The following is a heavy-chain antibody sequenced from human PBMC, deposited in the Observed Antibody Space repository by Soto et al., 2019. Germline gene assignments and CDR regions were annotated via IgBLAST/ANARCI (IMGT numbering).Heavy chain of an antibody. J-gene: IGHJ3*02. V-gene: IGHV3-48*01. CDR3: ARSDYGGNSVPGPDI. Sequence: EVQLVESGGGLVQPGGSLRLSCAASGFTFSSYSMNWVRQASGKGLEWVSYISSSSSTIYYADSVKGRFTISRDNAKNSLYLQMNSLRAEDTAVYYCARSDYGGNSVPGPDIWGQGTMVTVSS. CDR2: ISSSSSTI. D-gene: IGHD4-17*01. CDR1: GFTFSSYS.